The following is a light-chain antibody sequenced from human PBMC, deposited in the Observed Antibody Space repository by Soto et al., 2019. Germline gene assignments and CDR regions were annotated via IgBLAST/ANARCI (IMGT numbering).Light chain of an antibody. CDR1: QGINNY. Sequence: DIRMTQSPSSLSASVGDSVTITCRASQGINNYLACYQQKPGKVPVLLIYSASTLKPGIPSRFSGSGTGTDFTLTISSLQPEDFATYYCQKYDSAPLTFGQGTKVDIK. CDR2: SAS. V-gene: IGKV1-27*01. J-gene: IGKJ1*01. CDR3: QKYDSAPLT.